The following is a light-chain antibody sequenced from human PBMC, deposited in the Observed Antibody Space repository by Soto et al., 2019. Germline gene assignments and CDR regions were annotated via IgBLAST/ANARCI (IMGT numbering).Light chain of an antibody. CDR3: QQYNSYPYT. CDR2: KAS. J-gene: IGKJ2*01. CDR1: QSISSW. V-gene: IGKV1-5*03. Sequence: DIQMTQSPSTLSASVGDRVTITCRASQSISSWLAWYQQKPGKAPKLLIHKASNLESGVPSRFSGSGSGTEFTLTISSLQPDDFATYYCQQYNSYPYTFGQGTKLEIK.